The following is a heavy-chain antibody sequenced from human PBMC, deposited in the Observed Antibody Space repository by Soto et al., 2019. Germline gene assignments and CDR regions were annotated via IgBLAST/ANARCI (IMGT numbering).Heavy chain of an antibody. CDR3: ARAHYGDYGYGMDV. V-gene: IGHV4-30-2*01. J-gene: IGHJ6*02. Sequence: SETLSLTCAVSGGSISSGGYSWSWIRQPPGKGLEWIGYIYHGGYTYYNPSLKSRVTISVDRSKNQFSLKLSSVTAADTAVYYCARAHYGDYGYGMDVRGQGTTVNVSS. CDR1: GGSISSGGYS. D-gene: IGHD4-17*01. CDR2: IYHGGYT.